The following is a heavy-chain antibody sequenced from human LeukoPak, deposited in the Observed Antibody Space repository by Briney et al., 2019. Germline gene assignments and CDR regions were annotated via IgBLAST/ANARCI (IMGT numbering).Heavy chain of an antibody. V-gene: IGHV4-34*01. Sequence: PSETLSLTCAVYGGSFSGYYWSWIRQPPGKGLEWIGEINHSGSTNYNPSLKSRVTISVDTSKNQFSLKLSSVTAADTAVYYFARGQLERGLDYWGQGTLVTVSP. D-gene: IGHD1-1*01. CDR1: GGSFSGYY. CDR3: ARGQLERGLDY. CDR2: INHSGST. J-gene: IGHJ4*02.